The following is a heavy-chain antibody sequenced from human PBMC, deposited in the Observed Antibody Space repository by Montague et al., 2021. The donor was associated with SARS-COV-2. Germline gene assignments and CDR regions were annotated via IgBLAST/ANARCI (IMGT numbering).Heavy chain of an antibody. D-gene: IGHD1-26*01. Sequence: SETLSLTCTVSGGSISSTSYYWGWVRQPPGKGLEWIGSIYHSGSAYYNPSLKSRVTISIDTSKNQFSLKLSSVTAADTAVYYCARVPVSGTYWLGDYWGHGTLVTVSS. V-gene: IGHV4-39*07. CDR2: IYHSGSA. CDR3: ARVPVSGTYWLGDY. J-gene: IGHJ4*01. CDR1: GGSISSTSYY.